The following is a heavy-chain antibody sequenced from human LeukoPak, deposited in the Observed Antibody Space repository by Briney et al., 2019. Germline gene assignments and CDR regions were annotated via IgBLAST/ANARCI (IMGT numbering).Heavy chain of an antibody. CDR1: GGSISSYYY. CDR2: IYYSGST. D-gene: IGHD2-2*01. CDR3: ARDGRDIVVAPAAIRSQWLVHTHQG. V-gene: IGHV4-59*01. Sequence: SETLSLTCTVSGGSISSYYYWSWIRQPPGKGLEWIGYIYYSGSTNYNPSLKSRVTVSVDTSKNQFSLNLTSVTAADTAVYFCARDGRDIVVAPAAIRSQWLVHTHQGWGQGTLVTVSS. J-gene: IGHJ4*02.